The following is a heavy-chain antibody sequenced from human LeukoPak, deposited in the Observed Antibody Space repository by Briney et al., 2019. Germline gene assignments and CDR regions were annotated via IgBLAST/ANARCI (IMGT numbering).Heavy chain of an antibody. J-gene: IGHJ4*02. Sequence: SGTLSLTCTVSGGSISSYYWSWIRQPPGKGLEWIGYIYYSGSTNYNPSLKSRVTISVDTSKNQFSLKLSSVTAADTAVYYCARDVGNGWSYYFDYWGQGTLVTVSS. D-gene: IGHD6-19*01. CDR1: GGSISSYY. V-gene: IGHV4-59*01. CDR3: ARDVGNGWSYYFDY. CDR2: IYYSGST.